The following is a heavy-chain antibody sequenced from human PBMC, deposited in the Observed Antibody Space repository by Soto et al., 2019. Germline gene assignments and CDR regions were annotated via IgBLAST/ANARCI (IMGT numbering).Heavy chain of an antibody. CDR1: GYSFTSYW. V-gene: IGHV5-51*01. CDR3: ARDTQSEYSSSHYYYYGMDV. CDR2: IYPGDSDT. Sequence: PGESLKISCKGSGYSFTSYWIGWVRQMPGKGLEWMGIIYPGDSDTRYNPSLKSRVTISVDTSKNQFSLKLSSVTAADTAVYYCARDTQSEYSSSHYYYYGMDVWGQGTTVTVSS. D-gene: IGHD6-6*01. J-gene: IGHJ6*02.